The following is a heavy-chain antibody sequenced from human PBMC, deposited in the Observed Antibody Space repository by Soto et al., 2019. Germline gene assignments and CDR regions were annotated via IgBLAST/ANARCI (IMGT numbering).Heavy chain of an antibody. Sequence: SETLSLTCTVSGGSLSDYYCTWSRQPPGKGLEWIGYIHYSGSTNYNPSLKSRVTISVDTSKNQFSLKLRSVTAADAAMYHCARGGIAARKGRWFDPWGQGAPATVSS. J-gene: IGHJ5*02. CDR1: GGSLSDYY. CDR3: ARGGIAARKGRWFDP. V-gene: IGHV4-59*13. D-gene: IGHD6-6*01. CDR2: IHYSGST.